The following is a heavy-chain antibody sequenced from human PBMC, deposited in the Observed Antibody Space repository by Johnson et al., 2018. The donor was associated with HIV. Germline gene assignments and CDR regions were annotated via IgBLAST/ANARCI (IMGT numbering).Heavy chain of an antibody. Sequence: QVQLVESGGGVVQPGGSLRLSCAASRFTFSSYGMHLVRQAPGKGLEWVTFIRYDGSEKYFADSVKGRFTISRDNSKNTLYMQMNSLRAEDTAVYYCAKDPVQGVGLDIWGQGTMVTVSS. V-gene: IGHV3-30*02. J-gene: IGHJ3*02. CDR3: AKDPVQGVGLDI. D-gene: IGHD2-8*02. CDR2: IRYDGSEK. CDR1: RFTFSSYG.